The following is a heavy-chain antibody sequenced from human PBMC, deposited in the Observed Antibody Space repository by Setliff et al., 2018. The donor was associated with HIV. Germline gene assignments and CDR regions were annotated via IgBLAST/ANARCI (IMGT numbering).Heavy chain of an antibody. CDR1: GDSVSSRSYY. V-gene: IGHV4-61*03. CDR3: ARDHCSSSGCYEYSYYGMDV. CDR2: IYYSGST. Sequence: SETLSLTCTVSGDSVSSRSYYWSWIRQPPGKGLEWIGYIYYSGSTNYNPSLKSRVTISVDTSKNHFSLKLRSVTAADTAVYYCARDHCSSSGCYEYSYYGMDVWGQGTTVTVS. D-gene: IGHD2-2*01. J-gene: IGHJ6*02.